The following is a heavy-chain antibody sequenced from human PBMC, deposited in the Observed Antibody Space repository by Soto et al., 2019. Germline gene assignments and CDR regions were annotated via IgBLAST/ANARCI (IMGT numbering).Heavy chain of an antibody. CDR2: IIPIFGTA. Sequence: SVKVSCKASGGTLSSYAISWVRQAPGQGLEWMGGIIPIFGTANYAQKFQGRVTITADESTSTAYMELSSLRSEDTAVYYCARGTPVPAAIGWFDPWGQGTLVTVSS. D-gene: IGHD2-2*02. J-gene: IGHJ5*02. CDR1: GGTLSSYA. CDR3: ARGTPVPAAIGWFDP. V-gene: IGHV1-69*13.